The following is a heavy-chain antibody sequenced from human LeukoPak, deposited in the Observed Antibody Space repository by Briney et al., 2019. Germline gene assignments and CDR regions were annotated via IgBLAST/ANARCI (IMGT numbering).Heavy chain of an antibody. CDR3: ARTDSSGLGQLGFDP. J-gene: IGHJ5*02. CDR2: IYYSGST. CDR1: GGSISSYY. Sequence: SETLSLTCTVSGGSISSYYWSWIRQPPGKGLEWIGYIYYSGSTNYNPSLKGRVTISVDTSKNQFSLKLSSVTAADTAVYYCARTDSSGLGQLGFDPWGQGTLVTVSS. V-gene: IGHV4-59*01. D-gene: IGHD3-22*01.